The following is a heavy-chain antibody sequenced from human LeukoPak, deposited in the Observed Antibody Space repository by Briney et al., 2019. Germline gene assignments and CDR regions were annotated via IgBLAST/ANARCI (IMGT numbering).Heavy chain of an antibody. Sequence: SETLSLTCTVSGGSISSYYWSWIRQPPGKGLEWIGYIYYSGSTNYNPSLKSRVTISVDTPKNQFSLKLSSVTAADTAVYYCAREGRYCGGDCYSGIDYWGQGTLVTVSS. CDR1: GGSISSYY. J-gene: IGHJ4*02. CDR2: IYYSGST. CDR3: AREGRYCGGDCYSGIDY. D-gene: IGHD2-21*02. V-gene: IGHV4-59*01.